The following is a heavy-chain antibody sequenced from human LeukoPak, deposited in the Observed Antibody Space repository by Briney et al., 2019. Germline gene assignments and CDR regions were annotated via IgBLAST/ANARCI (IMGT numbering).Heavy chain of an antibody. J-gene: IGHJ4*02. CDR2: IKQDGSEK. CDR3: ARDPNRFIPYGSGSYYAY. V-gene: IGHV3-7*01. Sequence: GGSLRLSCAASGLTVSSNYMSWVRQAPGKGLEWVANIKQDGSEKYYVDSVKGRFTISRDNAKNSLYLQMNSLRAEDTAVYYCARDPNRFIPYGSGSYYAYWGQGTLVTVSS. D-gene: IGHD3-10*01. CDR1: GLTVSSNY.